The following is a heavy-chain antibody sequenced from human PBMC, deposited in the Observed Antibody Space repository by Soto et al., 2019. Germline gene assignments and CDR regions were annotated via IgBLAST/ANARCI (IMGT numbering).Heavy chain of an antibody. V-gene: IGHV3-33*06. Sequence: GGSLRLSCAASGFTFSTYAMHWVRQAPGKGLEWVAVIWYDGSNTNYADSVKGRFTISRDNSKNTLYLQMNSLRAEDTAVYYCAKETSLSGRYYGMDVWGQGTTVTVSS. CDR2: IWYDGSNT. J-gene: IGHJ6*02. D-gene: IGHD1-26*01. CDR3: AKETSLSGRYYGMDV. CDR1: GFTFSTYA.